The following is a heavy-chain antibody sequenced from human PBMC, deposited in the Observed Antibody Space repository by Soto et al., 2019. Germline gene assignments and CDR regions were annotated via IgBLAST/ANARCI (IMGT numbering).Heavy chain of an antibody. Sequence: SETLSLTCTVSGVSISSGDYYWSWIRQPPGKGLEWIGYIYYSENTYSNPSLKSRVTISVDTSNNQFSLKLSSVSAADTAVYYCARGPSGDKVDYWGQGTLVTVSS. CDR1: GVSISSGDYY. D-gene: IGHD7-27*01. J-gene: IGHJ4*02. CDR3: ARGPSGDKVDY. CDR2: IYYSENT. V-gene: IGHV4-30-4*01.